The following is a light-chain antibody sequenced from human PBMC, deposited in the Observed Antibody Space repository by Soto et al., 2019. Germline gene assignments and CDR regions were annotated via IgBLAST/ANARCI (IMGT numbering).Light chain of an antibody. J-gene: IGKJ1*01. V-gene: IGKV1-5*03. CDR3: QQYNKYWT. CDR1: QSISYW. Sequence: DIQMTQSPSTLSASVGDRVTITCRASQSISYWLAWYQQKPEKAPNLLIYKASSLESGVPSRFSGRGSGTEFTLTISSLQPDDIATYYCQQYNKYWTFGQGTKVEIK. CDR2: KAS.